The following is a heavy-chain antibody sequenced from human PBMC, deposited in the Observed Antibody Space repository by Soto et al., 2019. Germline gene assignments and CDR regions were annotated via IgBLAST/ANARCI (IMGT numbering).Heavy chain of an antibody. Sequence: KTSETLSLTCTVSGGSISSGDYYWSWIRQPPGKGLEWIGYIYYSGSTYYNPSLKSRVTISVDTSKNQFSLKLSSVTAADTAVYYCARNSRDGYNLYYWGQGTLVTVSS. V-gene: IGHV4-30-4*01. D-gene: IGHD5-12*01. J-gene: IGHJ4*02. CDR2: IYYSGST. CDR3: ARNSRDGYNLYY. CDR1: GGSISSGDYY.